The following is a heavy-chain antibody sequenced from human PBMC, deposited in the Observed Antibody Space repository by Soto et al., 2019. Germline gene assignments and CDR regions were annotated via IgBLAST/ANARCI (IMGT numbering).Heavy chain of an antibody. CDR1: GGSISSSSYY. Sequence: SSETLSLTCTVSGGSISSSSYYWGWIRQPPGKGLEWIGSIYYSGSTYYNPSLKSRVTISVDTSKNQFSLKLSSVTAADTAVYYCARYYGSGSYYLAYYYDSSGFVDLGFDYWGQETLVPVSS. J-gene: IGHJ4*02. CDR3: ARYYGSGSYYLAYYYDSSGFVDLGFDY. D-gene: IGHD3-10*01. CDR2: IYYSGST. V-gene: IGHV4-39*01.